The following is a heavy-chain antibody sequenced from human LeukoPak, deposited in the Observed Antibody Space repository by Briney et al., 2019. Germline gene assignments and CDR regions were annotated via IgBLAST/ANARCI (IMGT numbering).Heavy chain of an antibody. D-gene: IGHD3-10*01. J-gene: IGHJ4*02. CDR3: AREIDSGSYYCYFDY. Sequence: ASVKVSCKASGGTFSSYAISWVRQAPGQGLEWMGGIIPIFGTANYAQKFQGRVTITADKSTSTAYMELSSLRSEDTAVYYCAREIDSGSYYCYFDYWGQGTLVTVSS. V-gene: IGHV1-69*06. CDR2: IIPIFGTA. CDR1: GGTFSSYA.